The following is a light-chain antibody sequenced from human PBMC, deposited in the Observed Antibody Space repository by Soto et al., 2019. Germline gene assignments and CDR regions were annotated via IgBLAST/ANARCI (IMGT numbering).Light chain of an antibody. CDR1: QSISSY. V-gene: IGKV3-11*01. Sequence: EIVLTQSPATLSLSPGERATLSCRASQSISSYLAWYQQKPCQAPRLLIYDASNRATGIPARFSGSGSGTDFTLTSSSLEPEDLAVDYCQQRSNWPGAFGGGTKVEIK. J-gene: IGKJ4*01. CDR3: QQRSNWPGA. CDR2: DAS.